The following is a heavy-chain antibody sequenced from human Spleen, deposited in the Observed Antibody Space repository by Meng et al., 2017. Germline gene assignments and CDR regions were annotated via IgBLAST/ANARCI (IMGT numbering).Heavy chain of an antibody. CDR1: GFTFSSYS. Sequence: GESLKISCEASGFTFSSYSMNWVRQAPGKGLEWVSSISSSSSYIYYADSVKGRFTISRDNSKSTLYLQMNSLRVEDTAVYYCARDADWVIFDHWGQGALVTVSS. D-gene: IGHD3-9*01. CDR3: ARDADWVIFDH. CDR2: ISSSSSYI. J-gene: IGHJ4*02. V-gene: IGHV3-21*01.